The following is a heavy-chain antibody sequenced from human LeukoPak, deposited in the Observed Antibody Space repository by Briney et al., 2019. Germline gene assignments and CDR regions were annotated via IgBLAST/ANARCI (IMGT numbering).Heavy chain of an antibody. V-gene: IGHV3-23*01. CDR2: ITGSGGNT. CDR3: AKWGDYDVLTGYYVSDY. D-gene: IGHD3-9*01. CDR1: GFTFSNYA. J-gene: IGHJ4*02. Sequence: HGASLRLSCAASGFTFSNYAMSWVRQAPGKGLEWVSAITGSGGNTYYADSVKGRFTISRDNSKNTVFLQMNSLRAEDTAVYYCAKWGDYDVLTGYYVSDYWGQGTLVTVSS.